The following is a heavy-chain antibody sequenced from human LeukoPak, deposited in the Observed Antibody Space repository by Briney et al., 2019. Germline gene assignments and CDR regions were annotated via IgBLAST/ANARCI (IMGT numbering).Heavy chain of an antibody. CDR3: ARSINWNYVWFDP. D-gene: IGHD1-7*01. Sequence: SETLSLTCAVYGGSFSGYYWSWIRQHPGKGLEWIGYIYYSGSTYYNPSLKSRVTISVDTSKNQFSLKLSSVTAADTAVYYCARSINWNYVWFDPWGQGTLVTVSS. V-gene: IGHV4-31*11. J-gene: IGHJ5*02. CDR2: IYYSGST. CDR1: GGSFSGYY.